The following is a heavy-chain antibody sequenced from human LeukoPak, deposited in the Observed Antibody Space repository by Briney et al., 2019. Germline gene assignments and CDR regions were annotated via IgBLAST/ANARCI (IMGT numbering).Heavy chain of an antibody. Sequence: GGSLRLSCAASGFTFSGYNMNWVRQVPGRGPEWVANVNRDGSETYYLDSVKGRFTISKDNAKNSLYLQMDSLRAEDTALYHCARNNGMDVWGQGTTVIVSS. CDR3: ARNNGMDV. CDR2: VNRDGSET. J-gene: IGHJ6*02. CDR1: GFTFSGYN. V-gene: IGHV3-7*03.